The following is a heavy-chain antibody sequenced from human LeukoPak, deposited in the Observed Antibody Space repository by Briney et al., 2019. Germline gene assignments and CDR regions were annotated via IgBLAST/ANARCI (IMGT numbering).Heavy chain of an antibody. D-gene: IGHD3-16*01. Sequence: SDTLSLTCTVSGASISSSRYYWDWIRQPPVKGLEWIGSIYNSGSTYYNPSLKSRVTISVDTSKNQFSLKLSSVTAADTAVYYCARRGPPEHDMDVWGQGTTVTVSS. CDR3: ARRGPPEHDMDV. V-gene: IGHV4-39*01. CDR1: GASISSSRYY. CDR2: IYNSGST. J-gene: IGHJ6*02.